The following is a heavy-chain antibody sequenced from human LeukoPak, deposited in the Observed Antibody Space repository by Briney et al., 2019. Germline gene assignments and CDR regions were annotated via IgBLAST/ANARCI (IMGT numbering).Heavy chain of an antibody. CDR2: VYYTGST. Sequence: SETLSLTCSVSGGSVSNYYWSWIRQPPGKGLEWIGYVYYTGSTNYNPSLKSRVTISVDTSNNQFSLKLTSVTAADTAVYYCARRVGYSSGWYIYWGQGTLVTVSS. V-gene: IGHV4-59*08. CDR1: GGSVSNYY. CDR3: ARRVGYSSGWYIY. D-gene: IGHD6-19*01. J-gene: IGHJ4*02.